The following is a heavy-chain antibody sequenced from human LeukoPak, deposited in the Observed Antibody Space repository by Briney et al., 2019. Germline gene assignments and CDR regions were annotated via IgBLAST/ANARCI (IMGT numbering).Heavy chain of an antibody. D-gene: IGHD3-22*01. J-gene: IGHJ4*02. Sequence: GGSLRLSCVASGFTFNNYSMNWVRQAPGKGLEWVSSISSRSTYIYYADSLKGRFTISRDNAKNSLYLQMNSLRGEDTAVYYCARGAERSGYDHWGQGTLVTVAS. CDR3: ARGAERSGYDH. CDR1: GFTFNNYS. CDR2: ISSRSTYI. V-gene: IGHV3-21*01.